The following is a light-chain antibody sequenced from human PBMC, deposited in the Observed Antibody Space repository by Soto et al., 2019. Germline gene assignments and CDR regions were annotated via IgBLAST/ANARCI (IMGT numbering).Light chain of an antibody. CDR2: EVS. J-gene: IGLJ1*01. CDR3: SSYAGSNNFV. CDR1: SSDIGAYIY. Sequence: QSALAQPPSASGSPGQSVTISCTGTSSDIGAYIYVSWYQQHPGKAPKLMISEVSRRPSWVPERFSGSKSGNTASLTVSGLQADDEAHYYCSSYAGSNNFVFGTGTKVTVL. V-gene: IGLV2-8*01.